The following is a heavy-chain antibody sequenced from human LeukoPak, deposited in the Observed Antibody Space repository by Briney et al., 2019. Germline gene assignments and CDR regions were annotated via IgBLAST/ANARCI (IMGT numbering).Heavy chain of an antibody. V-gene: IGHV3-64*01. CDR3: AKPGLRWSALPYFDY. J-gene: IGHJ4*02. D-gene: IGHD4-23*01. CDR1: GFTFSSYA. CDR2: ISSNGGST. Sequence: PGGSLRLSCAASGFTFSSYAMHWVRQAPGKGLEYVSAISSNGGSTYYANSVKGRFTISRDNSKNTLYLQMNSLRAEDTAVYYCAKPGLRWSALPYFDYWGQGTLVTVSS.